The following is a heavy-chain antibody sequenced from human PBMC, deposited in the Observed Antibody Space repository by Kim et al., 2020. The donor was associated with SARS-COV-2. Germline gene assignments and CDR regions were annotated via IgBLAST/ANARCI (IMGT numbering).Heavy chain of an antibody. CDR3: AKDYRMWNDYVWGSYLPDGFDI. CDR2: ISYDGSNK. J-gene: IGHJ3*02. D-gene: IGHD3-16*02. V-gene: IGHV3-30*18. Sequence: GGSLRLSCAASGFTFSSYGMHWVRQAPGKGLEWVAVISYDGSNKYYADSVKGRFTISRDNSKNTLYLQMNSLRAEDTAVYYCAKDYRMWNDYVWGSYLPDGFDIRGQGTMVTVSS. CDR1: GFTFSSYG.